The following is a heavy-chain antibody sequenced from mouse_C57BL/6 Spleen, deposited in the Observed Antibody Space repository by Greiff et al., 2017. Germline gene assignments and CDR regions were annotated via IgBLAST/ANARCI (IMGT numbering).Heavy chain of an antibody. CDR1: GYTFTDYN. V-gene: IGHV1-18*01. Sequence: VQLQQSGPELVKPGASVKIPCKASGYTFTDYNMDWVKQSHGKSLEWIGDINPNNGGTIYNQKFKGKATLTVDKSSSTAYMELRSLTSEDTAVYYCARRDYYGSSHEDFDYWGQGTTLTVSS. J-gene: IGHJ2*01. D-gene: IGHD1-1*01. CDR3: ARRDYYGSSHEDFDY. CDR2: INPNNGGT.